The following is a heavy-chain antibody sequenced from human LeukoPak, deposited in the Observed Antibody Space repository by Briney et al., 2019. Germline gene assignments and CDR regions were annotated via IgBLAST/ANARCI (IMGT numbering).Heavy chain of an antibody. CDR1: GYTFTSYF. V-gene: IGHV1-46*01. D-gene: IGHD5-12*01. J-gene: IGHJ3*02. Sequence: ASVRVSFKASGYTFTSYFIHWVRQAPGQGGEWMGIINPSGGSTTYAQKFQGRVTMTSDTSTSTVYMELSSLRSEDTAVFYCARVSGDDYSGYSTFDMWGQGTMVSVSS. CDR2: INPSGGST. CDR3: ARVSGDDYSGYSTFDM.